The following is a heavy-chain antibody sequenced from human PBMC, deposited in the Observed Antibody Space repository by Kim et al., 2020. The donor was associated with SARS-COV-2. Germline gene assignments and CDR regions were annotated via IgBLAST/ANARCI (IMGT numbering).Heavy chain of an antibody. CDR3: VAESSCRTFDI. CDR1: GFTFSAHD. CDR2: ITNNGSTI. D-gene: IGHD2-2*01. V-gene: IGHV3-48*02. Sequence: GGSLRLSCAASGFTFSAHDMHWVRQAPGKGLEWLSFITNNGSTISYPDSVKGRFIISRDNTKSTLYLQMNSLRHEDTALYYCVAESSCRTFDIWGHGTLV. J-gene: IGHJ4*01.